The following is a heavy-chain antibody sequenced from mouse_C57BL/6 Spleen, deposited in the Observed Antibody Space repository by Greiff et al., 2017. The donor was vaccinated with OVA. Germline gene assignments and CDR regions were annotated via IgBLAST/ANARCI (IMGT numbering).Heavy chain of an antibody. CDR1: GYTFTSYW. J-gene: IGHJ2*01. CDR2: IDPSDSYT. V-gene: IGHV1-69*01. Sequence: VQLQQPGAELVMPGASVKLSCKASGYTFTSYWMHWVKQRPGQGLEWIGEIDPSDSYTNYNQKFKGKSTLTVDKSSSTAYMQLSSLTSEDSAVYYCARVEDGGDWGQGTTLTVSS. CDR3: ARVEDGGD.